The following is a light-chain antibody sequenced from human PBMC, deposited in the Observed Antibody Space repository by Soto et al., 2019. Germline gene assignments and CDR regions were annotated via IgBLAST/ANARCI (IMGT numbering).Light chain of an antibody. CDR3: QQTFSIPRT. CDR1: QNVRSY. CDR2: ESS. Sequence: DMQLTQYPSSLSASVGDRVTITCRASQNVRSYLNWYQQKPGKAPKLLIYESSTLESGVPSKFSGDGYGTHFTLTIRSLQPEDFAIYYCQQTFSIPRTFGHGTKQDI. V-gene: IGKV1-39*01. J-gene: IGKJ1*01.